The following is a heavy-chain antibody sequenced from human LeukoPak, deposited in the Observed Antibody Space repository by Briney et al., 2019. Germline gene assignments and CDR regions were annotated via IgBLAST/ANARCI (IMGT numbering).Heavy chain of an antibody. CDR1: GFTFSSYA. V-gene: IGHV3-23*01. Sequence: GGSLRLSCAASGFTFSSYAMSWVRQAPGKGLEWVSAISGSGGSTYYADSVKGRFTISRDNSKNTLYLQMNSLGAEDTAVYYCAKNREPYSSSPGDYWGRGTLVTVSS. J-gene: IGHJ4*02. D-gene: IGHD6-6*01. CDR3: AKNREPYSSSPGDY. CDR2: ISGSGGST.